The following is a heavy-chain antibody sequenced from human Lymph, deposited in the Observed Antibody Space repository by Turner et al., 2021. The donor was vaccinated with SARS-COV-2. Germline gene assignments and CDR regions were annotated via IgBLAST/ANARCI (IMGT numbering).Heavy chain of an antibody. Sequence: EVQLVESGGGLVKPGGSLRLSCAASGFTFSTYGMDWVRQAPGKGLEWISSISSSSSYRYYADSVKGRFTISRDDAKNSLYLQMNSLRAEDTAVYYCARDIPTTADYFDYWGQGTLVTVSS. D-gene: IGHD4-17*01. CDR3: ARDIPTTADYFDY. CDR1: GFTFSTYG. J-gene: IGHJ4*02. V-gene: IGHV3-21*01. CDR2: ISSSSSYR.